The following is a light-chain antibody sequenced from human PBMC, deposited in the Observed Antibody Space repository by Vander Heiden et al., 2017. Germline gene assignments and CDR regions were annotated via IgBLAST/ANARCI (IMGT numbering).Light chain of an antibody. V-gene: IGKV1-39*01. Sequence: DIQLTQSPSSLSASVGDSVTITCRPSQSISTYLSWYQQKPGKAPKLLIYAADNLESGVPSRFSGSYSETDFTLTISDLQPEDFATYYCLQTFTVWTFGPGTRVEVK. CDR2: AAD. J-gene: IGKJ1*01. CDR3: LQTFTVWT. CDR1: QSISTY.